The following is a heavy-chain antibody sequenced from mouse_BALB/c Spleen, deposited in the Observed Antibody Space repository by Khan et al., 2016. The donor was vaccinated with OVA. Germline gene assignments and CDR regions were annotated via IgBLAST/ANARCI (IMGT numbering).Heavy chain of an antibody. CDR3: TRSFYYGYCFDY. CDR1: GFTFSSFG. V-gene: IGHV5-17*02. CDR2: ISSDSSTI. D-gene: IGHD1-1*01. J-gene: IGHJ2*01. Sequence: EVQLVESGGGLVQPGGSRKLSCAASGFTFSSFGMHWVRQAPEKGLEWVAYISSDSSTIYYGDTVKGRFTISRDNPKNTLFLQMTSLRSDDTAMYYCTRSFYYGYCFDYWGQGTTLTVSS.